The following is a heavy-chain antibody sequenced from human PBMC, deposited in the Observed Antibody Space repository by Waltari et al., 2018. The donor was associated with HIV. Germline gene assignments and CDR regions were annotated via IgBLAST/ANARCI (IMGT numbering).Heavy chain of an antibody. J-gene: IGHJ4*02. CDR1: GFTFSSYW. CDR2: MSTDGNSV. CDR3: ARGSGYYYFDY. Sequence: EVQLVESGGGLVQPGGPLRLSCAASGFTFSSYWMHWVRQVPGKGLEWLLGMSTDGNSVRSADYVKGRFTISRDNTKNTLYLQMNSLRVEDTAVYYCARGSGYYYFDYWGQGTRVTVSS. D-gene: IGHD3-22*01. V-gene: IGHV3-74*01.